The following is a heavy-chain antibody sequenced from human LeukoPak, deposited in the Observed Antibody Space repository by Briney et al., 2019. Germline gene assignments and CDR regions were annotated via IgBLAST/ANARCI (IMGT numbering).Heavy chain of an antibody. V-gene: IGHV4-59*01. D-gene: IGHD3-10*01. Sequence: SETLSLTCTVSGDSISNYYWSWIRQSPGKGLEWFGHIYYRGSTNYNLSLKSRVTISVDTSKNQFSLNLSSVTAADTAVYYCARVPSGIRGVMRWFDPWGQGTLVTVSS. CDR2: IYYRGST. CDR3: ARVPSGIRGVMRWFDP. CDR1: GDSISNYY. J-gene: IGHJ5*02.